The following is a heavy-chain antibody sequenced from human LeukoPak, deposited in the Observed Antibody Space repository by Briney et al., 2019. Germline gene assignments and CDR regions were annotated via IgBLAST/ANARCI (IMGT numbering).Heavy chain of an antibody. Sequence: PGRSLRLSCAASGFTFDDYAMHWVRQAPGKGLEWVSGISWNSGSIGYADSVKGRFTISRDNAKNSLYLQMNSLRAEDTALYYCAKGFASTVVTRNDAFDLWGQGTMVTVSS. V-gene: IGHV3-9*01. CDR2: ISWNSGSI. CDR3: AKGFASTVVTRNDAFDL. J-gene: IGHJ3*01. D-gene: IGHD4-17*01. CDR1: GFTFDDYA.